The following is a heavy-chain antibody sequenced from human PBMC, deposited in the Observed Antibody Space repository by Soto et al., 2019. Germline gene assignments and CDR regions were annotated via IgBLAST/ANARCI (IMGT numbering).Heavy chain of an antibody. D-gene: IGHD2-8*01. CDR3: ARHPYYWCDNSNYEHRFDY. CDR2: IFPDDSDT. J-gene: IGHJ4*02. Sequence: PGESLKISCKGSGYSFTTSWIGWVRQMPGKGLEWIGIIFPDDSDTRYSPSFQGHVTISVDKSISTAYLQWSGLKASDTAMYYCARHPYYWCDNSNYEHRFDYWGQGTPVTVSS. V-gene: IGHV5-51*01. CDR1: GYSFTTSW.